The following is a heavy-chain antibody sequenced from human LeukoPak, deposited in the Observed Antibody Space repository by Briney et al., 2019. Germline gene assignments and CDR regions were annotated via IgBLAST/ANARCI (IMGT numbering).Heavy chain of an antibody. V-gene: IGHV3-49*03. Sequence: GGSLRLSCTASGFTFGDYAMSWFRQAPGKGLEWVGFIRSKAYGGTTEYAASVKGRFTISRDDSKSIAYLQMNSLKTEDTAVYYCTRDQFRGVVTAAFDYWGQGTLVTVSS. CDR1: GFTFGDYA. J-gene: IGHJ4*02. D-gene: IGHD2-21*02. CDR2: IRSKAYGGTT. CDR3: TRDQFRGVVTAAFDY.